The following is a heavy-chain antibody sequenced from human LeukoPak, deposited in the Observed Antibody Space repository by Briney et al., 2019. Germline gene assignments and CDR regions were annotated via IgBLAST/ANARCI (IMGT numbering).Heavy chain of an antibody. J-gene: IGHJ4*02. CDR3: AREGVGHGSWYFDY. Sequence: LSLACAVYGGSFSGYYWSWIRQAPGKGLEWVSYISSSGSTIYYADSVKGRFTISRDNAKNSLYLQMNSLRAEDTAVYYCAREGVGHGSWYFDYWGQGTLVTVSS. CDR2: ISSSGSTI. V-gene: IGHV3-11*04. CDR1: GGSFSGYY. D-gene: IGHD6-13*01.